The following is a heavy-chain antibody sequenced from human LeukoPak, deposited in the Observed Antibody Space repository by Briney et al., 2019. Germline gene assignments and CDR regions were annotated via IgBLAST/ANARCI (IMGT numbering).Heavy chain of an antibody. CDR2: INPNSGGT. CDR1: GYTFTGYY. V-gene: IGHV1-2*02. CDR3: ARDVGPHSSSWYIPGYYYMDV. J-gene: IGHJ6*03. Sequence: ASVKVSCKASGYTFTGYYMHWVRQAPGQGLEWMGWINPNSGGTNYAQKFQGRVTMTTDTSTSTAYMELRSLRSDDTAVYYCARDVGPHSSSWYIPGYYYMDVWGKGTTVTVSS. D-gene: IGHD6-13*01.